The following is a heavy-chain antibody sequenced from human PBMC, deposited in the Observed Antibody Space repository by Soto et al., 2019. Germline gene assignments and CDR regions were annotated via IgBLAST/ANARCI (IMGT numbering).Heavy chain of an antibody. D-gene: IGHD6-19*01. CDR2: FDPENGER. CDR1: GYTLIELS. Sequence: VASVKVSCKVSGYTLIELSMHWVRQAPGKGLEWMGRFDPENGERIYAQKFQGRVTMTEDTSTDTAYMELSSLRSEDTAVYYCATDHQWLGDYYYGMAVWGQGTKVTVSS. V-gene: IGHV1-24*01. J-gene: IGHJ6*02. CDR3: ATDHQWLGDYYYGMAV.